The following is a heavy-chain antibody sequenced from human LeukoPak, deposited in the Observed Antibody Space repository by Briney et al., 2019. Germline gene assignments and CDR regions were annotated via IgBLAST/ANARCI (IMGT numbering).Heavy chain of an antibody. CDR2: IYPGDSDT. D-gene: IGHD3-9*01. V-gene: IGHV5-51*01. CDR3: ARQHYDILTGYPVDY. CDR1: GYSFTSYW. Sequence: GESLKISCKGSGYSFTSYWIGWVRQMPGKGLEWMGIIYPGDSDTRYSPSFQGQVTISADKSISTAYLQWSSLKASDTAMYYCARQHYDILTGYPVDYWGQGTLVTVSS. J-gene: IGHJ4*02.